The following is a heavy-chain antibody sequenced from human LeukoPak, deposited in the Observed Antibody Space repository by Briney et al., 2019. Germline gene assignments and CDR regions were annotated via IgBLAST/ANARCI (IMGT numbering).Heavy chain of an antibody. CDR3: ARAHPTYGDYGANWFDP. D-gene: IGHD4-17*01. Sequence: ASVKVSCKASGYTFTSYGISWVRQAPAQGLEWMGWISAYNGNTNYAQKPQGRVTMTTDTSTSTAYMELRSLRSDDTAVYYCARAHPTYGDYGANWFDPWGQGTLVTVSS. CDR1: GYTFTSYG. CDR2: ISAYNGNT. V-gene: IGHV1-18*01. J-gene: IGHJ5*02.